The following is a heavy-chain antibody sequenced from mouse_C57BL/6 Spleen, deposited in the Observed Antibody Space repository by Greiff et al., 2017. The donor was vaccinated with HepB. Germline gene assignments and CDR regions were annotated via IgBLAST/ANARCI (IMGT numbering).Heavy chain of an antibody. J-gene: IGHJ2*01. D-gene: IGHD1-1*01. Sequence: EVQLQQSGPELVKPGASVKISCKASGYTFTDYYMNWVKQSHGKSLEWIGDINPNNGGTSYNQKFKGKATLTVDKSSSTAYMELRSLTSEDSAVYYCARGFLLLRLYYFDYWGQGTTLTVSS. CDR3: ARGFLLLRLYYFDY. V-gene: IGHV1-26*01. CDR1: GYTFTDYY. CDR2: INPNNGGT.